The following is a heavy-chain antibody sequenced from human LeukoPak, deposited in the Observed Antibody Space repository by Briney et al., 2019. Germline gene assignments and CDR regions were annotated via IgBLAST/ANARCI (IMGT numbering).Heavy chain of an antibody. J-gene: IGHJ4*02. D-gene: IGHD4/OR15-4a*01. CDR2: VSPSHTTR. V-gene: IGHV1-18*01. Sequence: GASVKVSCKASGYTFRQYSISWVRQAPGKGFEWMGWVSPSHTTRVYAQDFQGRVTMTADTNTNTVSMELSSLRSEDTAVYYCARDQAGYGVYWGQGTLVTVSS. CDR1: GYTFRQYS. CDR3: ARDQAGYGVY.